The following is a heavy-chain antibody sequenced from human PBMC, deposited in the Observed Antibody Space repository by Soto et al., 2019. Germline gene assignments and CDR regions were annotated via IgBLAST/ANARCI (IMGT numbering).Heavy chain of an antibody. D-gene: IGHD2-2*01. CDR1: GGSISSGDYY. Sequence: QVQLQESGPGLVKPSQTLSLTCTVSGGSISSGDYYWSWIHQPPGKGLEWIGYSYYSGSTYYNPSLKSRVTISVDTSKNQFSLKLSSVTAADTAVYYCARESKGPYCSSTSCPFDYWGQGPLVTVSS. J-gene: IGHJ4*02. CDR2: SYYSGST. CDR3: ARESKGPYCSSTSCPFDY. V-gene: IGHV4-30-4*01.